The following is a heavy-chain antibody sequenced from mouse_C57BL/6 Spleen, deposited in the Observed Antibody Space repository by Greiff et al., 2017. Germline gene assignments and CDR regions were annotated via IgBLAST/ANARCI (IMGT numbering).Heavy chain of an antibody. CDR1: GFTFNTYA. Sequence: EVQLVESGGGLVQPKGSLKLSCAASGFTFNTYAMHWVRQAPGKGLEWVARIRSKSSNYATYYADSVKDRFTISRDDSQSMLYLQMNNLKTEDTAMYYCVRDTIYYGYDEGYFDVWGTGTTVTVSS. CDR2: IRSKSSNYAT. CDR3: VRDTIYYGYDEGYFDV. D-gene: IGHD2-2*01. J-gene: IGHJ1*03. V-gene: IGHV10-3*01.